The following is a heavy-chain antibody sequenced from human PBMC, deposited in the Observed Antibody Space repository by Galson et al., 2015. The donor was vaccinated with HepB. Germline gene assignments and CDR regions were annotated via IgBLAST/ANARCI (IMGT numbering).Heavy chain of an antibody. CDR3: VRGAKYSFDY. Sequence: SLRLSCAVSGFSFSDHYMDWVSQAQGTGLEWIGRTSEKGNGYTKGYAASVKGRFTISRDDSKNSLYLQMDSLKTEDTAVYYCVRGAKYSFDYWGQGALVTVSS. J-gene: IGHJ4*02. CDR1: GFSFSDHY. V-gene: IGHV3-72*01. CDR2: TSEKGNGYTK.